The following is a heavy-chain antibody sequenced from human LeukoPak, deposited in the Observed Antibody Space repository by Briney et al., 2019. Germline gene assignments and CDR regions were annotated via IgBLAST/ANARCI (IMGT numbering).Heavy chain of an antibody. J-gene: IGHJ4*02. CDR3: AKGESLVVPAAPFDY. V-gene: IGHV3-43D*03. Sequence: GGSLRLSCAASGFTFDDYAMHWVRQAPGKGLEWVSLISWDGGSTYYADSVKGRFTISRDNSKNSLYLQMNSLRAEDIALYYCAKGESLVVPAAPFDYWGQGTLVTVSS. CDR1: GFTFDDYA. D-gene: IGHD2-2*01. CDR2: ISWDGGST.